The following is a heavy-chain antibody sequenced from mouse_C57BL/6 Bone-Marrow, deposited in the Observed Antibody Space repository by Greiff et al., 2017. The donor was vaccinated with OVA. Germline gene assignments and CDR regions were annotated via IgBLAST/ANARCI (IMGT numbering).Heavy chain of an antibody. D-gene: IGHD2-2*01. V-gene: IGHV1-4*01. CDR2: INPSSGYT. CDR1: GYTFTSYT. CDR3: ARCGYDPWFAY. Sequence: QVQLQPSGAELARPGASVKMSCKASGYTFTSYTMHWVKQRPGQGLEWIGYINPSSGYTKYNQKFKDKATLTADKSSSTAYMQLSSLTSEDSAVYYCARCGYDPWFAYWGQGTLVTVSA. J-gene: IGHJ3*01.